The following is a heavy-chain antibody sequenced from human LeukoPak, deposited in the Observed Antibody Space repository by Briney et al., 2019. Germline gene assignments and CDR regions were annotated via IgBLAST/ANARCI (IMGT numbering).Heavy chain of an antibody. CDR2: ISYDGSNK. J-gene: IGHJ4*02. V-gene: IGHV3-30-3*01. Sequence: GGSLRLSCAASGFTFSSYAMHWVRQAPGKGLEWVAVISYDGSNKYYADSVKGRFTISRDNSKNTLYLQMSSLRAEDTAVYYCASLGDSSGYYYPKFDYWGQGTLVTVSS. D-gene: IGHD3-22*01. CDR3: ASLGDSSGYYYPKFDY. CDR1: GFTFSSYA.